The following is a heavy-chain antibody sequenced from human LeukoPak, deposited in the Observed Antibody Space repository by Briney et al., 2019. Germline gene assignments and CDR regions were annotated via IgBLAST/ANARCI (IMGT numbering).Heavy chain of an antibody. D-gene: IGHD5-18*01. V-gene: IGHV1-2*02. CDR2: INPNSGGT. Sequence: ASVKVSCKASGYTFTGYYMHWVRQAPGHGLEWMGWINPNSGGTNYAQKFQGRVTMTRDTSISTAYMELSSLRSEDTAVYYCASTRGYSYGFDYWGQGTLVTVSS. J-gene: IGHJ4*02. CDR1: GYTFTGYY. CDR3: ASTRGYSYGFDY.